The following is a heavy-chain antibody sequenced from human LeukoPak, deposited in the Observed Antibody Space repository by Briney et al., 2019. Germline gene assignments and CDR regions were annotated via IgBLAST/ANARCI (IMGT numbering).Heavy chain of an antibody. CDR1: GFTFSSYA. CDR2: ISYDGSNK. Sequence: PGGSLRLSCAASGFTFSSYAMHWVRQAPGKGLEWVAVISYDGSNKYYADSVKGRFTISRDNSKNTLYLQMNSLRAEDTAVYYCARAPSRYSNYDDYWGQGTLVTVSS. D-gene: IGHD4-11*01. J-gene: IGHJ4*02. V-gene: IGHV3-30-3*01. CDR3: ARAPSRYSNYDDY.